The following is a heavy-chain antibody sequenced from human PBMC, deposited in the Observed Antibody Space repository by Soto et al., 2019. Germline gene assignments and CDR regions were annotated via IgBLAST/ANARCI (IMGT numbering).Heavy chain of an antibody. V-gene: IGHV3-9*03. CDR3: AKGGPGYSSSWRMGPSWNYYYYYGMDV. J-gene: IGHJ6*02. D-gene: IGHD6-13*01. CDR1: GFTFDDYA. Sequence: EVQLVESGGGLVQPGRSLRLSCAASGFTFDDYAMHWVRQAPGKGLEWVSGISWNSGSIGYADSVKGRFTISRDNAKNSLYLQMNSLRAEDMALYYCAKGGPGYSSSWRMGPSWNYYYYYGMDVWGQGTTVTVSS. CDR2: ISWNSGSI.